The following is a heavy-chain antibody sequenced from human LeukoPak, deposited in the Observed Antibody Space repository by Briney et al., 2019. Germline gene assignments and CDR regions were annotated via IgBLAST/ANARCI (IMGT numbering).Heavy chain of an antibody. Sequence: SETLSLTCTVSGGSISTYYWSWIRQPPGKGLEWIGYIDYSGSTNYNPSLKSRVTISVDTSKNQFSLKLSSVTAADTAVYYCARAGYCSGGSCYEEGWFDPWGQGTLVTVSS. CDR1: GGSISTYY. D-gene: IGHD2-15*01. CDR2: IDYSGST. V-gene: IGHV4-59*01. J-gene: IGHJ5*02. CDR3: ARAGYCSGGSCYEEGWFDP.